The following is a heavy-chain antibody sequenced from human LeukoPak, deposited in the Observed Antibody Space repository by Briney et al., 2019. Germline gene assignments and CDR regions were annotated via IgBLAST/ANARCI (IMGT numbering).Heavy chain of an antibody. V-gene: IGHV4-30-4*01. Sequence: SQTLSLTCAVSGGSISSGDYYWSWIRQPPGKGLEWIGYIYYSGSTYYNPSLKSRVTISVDTSKNQFSLKLSSVTAADTAVYYCARDLVRGQKWFDPWGQGTLVTVSS. CDR2: IYYSGST. J-gene: IGHJ5*02. CDR1: GGSISSGDYY. D-gene: IGHD3-10*01. CDR3: ARDLVRGQKWFDP.